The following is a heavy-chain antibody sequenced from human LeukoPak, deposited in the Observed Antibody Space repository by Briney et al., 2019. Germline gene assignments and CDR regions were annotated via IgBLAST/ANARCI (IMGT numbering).Heavy chain of an antibody. CDR3: ARHRAYSSSSPFDY. CDR2: IYYTGST. J-gene: IGHJ4*02. Sequence: PSETLSLTCSVSGGYISSLYWSWIRQPPGKGLEWIGYIYYTGSTNYNPPLRGRVTMFVDMSKNQFSLRLSSVTAADTAVYYCARHRAYSSSSPFDYWGQGTLVTVSS. V-gene: IGHV4-59*08. D-gene: IGHD6-6*01. CDR1: GGYISSLY.